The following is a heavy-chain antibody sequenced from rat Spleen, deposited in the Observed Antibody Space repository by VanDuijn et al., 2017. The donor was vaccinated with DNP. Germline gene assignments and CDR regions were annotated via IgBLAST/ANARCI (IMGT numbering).Heavy chain of an antibody. CDR1: GFTFNNYW. CDR3: AGRPPPTRGPFDY. V-gene: IGHV5-31*01. D-gene: IGHD1-4*01. Sequence: EVQLVESGGGLVQPGRSLKLSCVASGFTFNNYWMTWIRQAPGKGLEWVASISSGGGGTYYPDSVKGRFTISRDNAKSTLYLQMDSLRSADTATYYCAGRPPPTRGPFDYWGQGVTVTVSS. CDR2: ISSGGGGT. J-gene: IGHJ2*01.